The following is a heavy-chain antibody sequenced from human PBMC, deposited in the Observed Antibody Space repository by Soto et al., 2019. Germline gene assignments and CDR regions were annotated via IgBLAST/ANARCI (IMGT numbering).Heavy chain of an antibody. CDR2: ISWNSGSI. Sequence: GGSLRLSCAASGFTFDDYAMHWVRQAPGKGLEWVPGISWNSGSIGYADSVKGRFTISRDNAKNSLYLQMNSLRAEDTALYYCAKDIRSSGWYYFDYWGQGTLVTVSS. D-gene: IGHD6-19*01. CDR3: AKDIRSSGWYYFDY. CDR1: GFTFDDYA. J-gene: IGHJ4*02. V-gene: IGHV3-9*01.